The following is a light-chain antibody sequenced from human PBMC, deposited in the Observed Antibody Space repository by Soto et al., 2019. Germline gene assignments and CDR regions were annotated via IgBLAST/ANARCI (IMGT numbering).Light chain of an antibody. V-gene: IGKV3-20*01. CDR1: QSVSSSY. J-gene: IGKJ2*01. CDR2: GAS. Sequence: EIVVTQSPGTLSLSPGESATLSCRASQSVSSSYLAWYQQKPGQAPRLLIYGASSRATGIPDRFSGSGSGTDFTLSISRLEPEDFAVYYCQQYGSSPRTFGQGTQL. CDR3: QQYGSSPRT.